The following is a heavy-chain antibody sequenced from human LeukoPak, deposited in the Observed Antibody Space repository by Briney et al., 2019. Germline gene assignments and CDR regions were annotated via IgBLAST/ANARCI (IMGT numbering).Heavy chain of an antibody. J-gene: IGHJ4*02. CDR3: AREGVAAAGKLDY. CDR1: GGSIGSYY. Sequence: SETLSLTCTVSGGSIGSYYWSWIRQPPGKGLGWIGYIYYSGSTNCNPSLKSRVTISLDTSKNQFSMNLISVTAADTAVYYCAREGVAAAGKLDYWGQGTLVTVSS. CDR2: IYYSGST. V-gene: IGHV4-59*01. D-gene: IGHD6-13*01.